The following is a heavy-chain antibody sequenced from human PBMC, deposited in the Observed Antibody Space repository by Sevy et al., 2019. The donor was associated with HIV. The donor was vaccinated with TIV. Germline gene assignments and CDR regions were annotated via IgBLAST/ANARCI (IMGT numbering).Heavy chain of an antibody. CDR2: ISSGSSYI. D-gene: IGHD3-10*01. Sequence: GGSLRLSCAASGFTFSYYNMNWVRQAPGKGLEWVSSISSGSSYIFYVDSVKGRFTISRDNAKDSLFLQMNSLRAEDTAVYYCARNLAYYASGPPDSWGRGTLVTVSS. V-gene: IGHV3-21*01. J-gene: IGHJ4*02. CDR1: GFTFSYYN. CDR3: ARNLAYYASGPPDS.